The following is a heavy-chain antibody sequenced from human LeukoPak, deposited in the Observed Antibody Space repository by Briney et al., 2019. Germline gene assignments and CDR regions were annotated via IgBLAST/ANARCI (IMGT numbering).Heavy chain of an antibody. J-gene: IGHJ4*02. CDR1: GGTFSSYA. Sequence: SVKVSCKASGGTFSSYAISWVRQAPGQGLEWMGRIIPIFGTANYAQKFQGRATTTTDESTSTAYMELSSLRSEDTAVYYCARTYDTSSGWTRFFDYWGQGTLVTVSS. D-gene: IGHD6-19*01. V-gene: IGHV1-69*05. CDR2: IIPIFGTA. CDR3: ARTYDTSSGWTRFFDY.